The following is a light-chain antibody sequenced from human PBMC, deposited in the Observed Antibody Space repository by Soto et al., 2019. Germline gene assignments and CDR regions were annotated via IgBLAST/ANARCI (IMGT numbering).Light chain of an antibody. CDR2: KAS. Sequence: DIQMTQSPSTLSASVGDRVTITCRASQGISRWLAWYQQKPGKAPNLLIYKASSLESGVPSRFSGSGSGTEFTLTISSLQPDDFATYYCQHNNGYSWTFGQGTKV. CDR1: QGISRW. J-gene: IGKJ1*01. CDR3: QHNNGYSWT. V-gene: IGKV1-5*03.